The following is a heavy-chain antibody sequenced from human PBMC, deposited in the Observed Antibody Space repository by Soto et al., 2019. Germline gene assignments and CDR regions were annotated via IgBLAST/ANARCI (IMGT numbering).Heavy chain of an antibody. CDR2: ISGSGSTI. D-gene: IGHD3-22*01. CDR3: AKVFYYYDSSGYYYFDY. Sequence: GGSLRLSCAASGFTFSNYAMNWVRQAPGKGPEWISSISGSGSTIYYADSVKGRFTISRDNSKNTLYLQMSSLRAEDTAVYYCAKVFYYYDSSGYYYFDYWGQGTLVTVSS. CDR1: GFTFSNYA. V-gene: IGHV3-23*01. J-gene: IGHJ4*02.